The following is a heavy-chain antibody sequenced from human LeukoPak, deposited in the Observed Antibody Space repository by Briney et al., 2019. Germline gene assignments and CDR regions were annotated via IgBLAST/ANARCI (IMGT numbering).Heavy chain of an antibody. CDR1: GGSFSGYY. D-gene: IGHD6-13*01. Sequence: PSETLSLTCAVYGGSFSGYYWSWIRQPPGKGLEWIGEINHSGSTNYNPSLKSRVTISVDTSKNQFSLKLSSVTAADTAVYYCARHLRAAAVAYWGQGTLVTVSS. CDR3: ARHLRAAAVAY. J-gene: IGHJ4*02. V-gene: IGHV4-34*01. CDR2: INHSGST.